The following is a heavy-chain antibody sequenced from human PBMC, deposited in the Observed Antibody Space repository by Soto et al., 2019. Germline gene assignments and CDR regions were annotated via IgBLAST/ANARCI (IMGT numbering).Heavy chain of an antibody. CDR2: ISAYNGNT. V-gene: IGHV1-18*01. D-gene: IGHD3-16*02. J-gene: IGHJ6*02. CDR1: GYTFTSYG. Sequence: ASVKVSCKASGYTFTSYGISWVRQAPGQGLEWMGWISAYNGNTNYAQKLQGRVTMTTDTSTSTAYMELRSLRSDDTAVYYCARVAITFGGVIATNYGMDVWGQGTAVTVSS. CDR3: ARVAITFGGVIATNYGMDV.